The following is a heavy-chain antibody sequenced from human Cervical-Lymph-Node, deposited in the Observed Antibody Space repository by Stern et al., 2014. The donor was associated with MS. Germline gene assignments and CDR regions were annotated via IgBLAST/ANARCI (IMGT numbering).Heavy chain of an antibody. Sequence: QVQLQESGPGLVKPSQTLSLTCTVSGGSISGGTYYWTWIRQHPGKGLEWIGYTYYRGSTYYNSSLKSRVTISLDTSKNQFSLKLSSVTAADTAVYYCARRGFSYGHFDYWGQGTLVTVSS. V-gene: IGHV4-31*03. D-gene: IGHD5-18*01. CDR3: ARRGFSYGHFDY. J-gene: IGHJ4*02. CDR1: GGSISGGTYY. CDR2: TYYRGST.